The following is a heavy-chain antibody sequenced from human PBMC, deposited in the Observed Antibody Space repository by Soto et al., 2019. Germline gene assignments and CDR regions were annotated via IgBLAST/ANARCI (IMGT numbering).Heavy chain of an antibody. J-gene: IGHJ4*02. V-gene: IGHV3-23*01. D-gene: IGHD3-22*01. CDR2: ISGSGGST. Sequence: GGSLRLSCAASGLPLRIYAMSWVRQAPGKGLEWVSSISGSGGSTYYADSVKGRFTISRDNSKNTLYLQMNSLRAEDTAVYYCASRMMVVGYWGQGTLVTVSS. CDR3: ASRMMVVGY. CDR1: GLPLRIYA.